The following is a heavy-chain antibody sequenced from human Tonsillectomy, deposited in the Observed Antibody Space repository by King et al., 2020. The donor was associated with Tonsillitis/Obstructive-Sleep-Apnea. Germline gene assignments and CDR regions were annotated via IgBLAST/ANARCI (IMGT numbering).Heavy chain of an antibody. V-gene: IGHV3-30*03. D-gene: IGHD1-26*01. Sequence: VQLVESGGGVVQPGRSLRLSCAASGFPFSSHGMHWVRQAPGKGLEWVAVILYDGINTYYADSVKGRFTISRDNSKNTLYLQMNSLRAEDTAVYYCATIVGTTRRQHYYYYYMDVWGKGTTVTVSS. CDR1: GFPFSSHG. CDR2: ILYDGINT. CDR3: ATIVGTTRRQHYYYYYMDV. J-gene: IGHJ6*03.